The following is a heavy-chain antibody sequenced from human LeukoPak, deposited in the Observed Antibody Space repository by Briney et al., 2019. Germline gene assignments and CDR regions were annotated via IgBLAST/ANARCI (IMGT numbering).Heavy chain of an antibody. CDR3: ATLGYSSSSEVD. Sequence: PSETLSLTCDVSGYSIRSGYYWGWIRQPPGKGLEGIGSISHSGSTYYNPSLKSRVTVSVDTSKNQFSLKVNSVTAADTAVYYCATLGYSSSSEVDWGQGTLVTVSS. D-gene: IGHD6-6*01. CDR2: ISHSGST. J-gene: IGHJ4*02. V-gene: IGHV4-38-2*01. CDR1: GYSIRSGYY.